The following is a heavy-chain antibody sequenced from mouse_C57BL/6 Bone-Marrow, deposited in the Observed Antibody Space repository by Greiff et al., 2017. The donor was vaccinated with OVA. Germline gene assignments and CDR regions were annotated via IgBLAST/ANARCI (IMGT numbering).Heavy chain of an antibody. CDR1: GYTFTSYW. J-gene: IGHJ4*01. CDR3: ASAYGSSYDYAMDY. V-gene: IGHV1-55*01. Sequence: QVQLKQPGAELVKPGASVKMSCKASGYTFTSYWITWVKQRPGQGLEWIGDIYPGSGSTNYNEKFKSKATLTVDTSSSTAYMQLSSLTSEDSAVYYCASAYGSSYDYAMDYWGQGTSVTVSS. CDR2: IYPGSGST. D-gene: IGHD1-1*01.